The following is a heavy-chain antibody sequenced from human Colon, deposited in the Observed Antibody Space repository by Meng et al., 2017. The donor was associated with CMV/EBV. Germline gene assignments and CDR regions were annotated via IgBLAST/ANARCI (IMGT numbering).Heavy chain of an antibody. Sequence: CTVSGSSFSSCGYSWSWIRQPPGKGLVWIGYLFYSDSTYYHPSLQSRVTISLDTSQNQFSLKLKSVTAADTAVYYCAREKGYFFDFWGQGTLVTVSS. CDR3: AREKGYFFDF. V-gene: IGHV4-30-2*01. CDR1: GSSFSSCGYS. J-gene: IGHJ4*02. CDR2: LFYSDST.